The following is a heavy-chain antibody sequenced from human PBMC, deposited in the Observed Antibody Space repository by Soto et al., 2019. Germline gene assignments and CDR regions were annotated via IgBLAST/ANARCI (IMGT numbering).Heavy chain of an antibody. CDR2: IYYSGST. CDR3: ARLPYCSSTSCYRRPVYFDY. V-gene: IGHV4-59*08. CDR1: GGSISSYY. Sequence: SETLSLTCTVSGGSISSYYWSWIRQPPGKGLEWIGYIYYSGSTNYNPSLKSRVTISVDTSKNQFSLKLSSVTAADTAVYYCARLPYCSSTSCYRRPVYFDYWGKGTLVTVSS. D-gene: IGHD2-2*01. J-gene: IGHJ4*02.